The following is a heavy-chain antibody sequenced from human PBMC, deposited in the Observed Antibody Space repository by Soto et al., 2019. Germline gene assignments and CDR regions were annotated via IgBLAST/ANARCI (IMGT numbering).Heavy chain of an antibody. CDR3: ARDYWTGDRYYYGMDV. D-gene: IGHD2-8*02. CDR1: GYTFTGYY. J-gene: IGHJ6*02. CDR2: INPNSGGP. V-gene: IGHV1-2*02. Sequence: ASVKVSCKASGYTFTGYYIHWVRQAPGQRLEWMGYINPNSGGPNYAQKFQGRVTMTRDTSISTAYMELSRLRSDDTAVYFCARDYWTGDRYYYGMDVWVQGTTVTAP.